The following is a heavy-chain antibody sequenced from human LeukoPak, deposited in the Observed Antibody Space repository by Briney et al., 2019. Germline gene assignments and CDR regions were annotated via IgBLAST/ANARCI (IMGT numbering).Heavy chain of an antibody. CDR3: ARVDCSGGSCYPAWDAFDI. J-gene: IGHJ3*02. CDR2: ISSSGSTI. Sequence: PGGSLRLSCAASGFTFSDYYMSWIRQAPGKGLEWVSYISSSGSTIYYADSVKGRFTISRDNAKNSLYLQMNSPRAEDTAVYYCARVDCSGGSCYPAWDAFDIWGQGTMVTVSS. D-gene: IGHD2-15*01. V-gene: IGHV3-11*04. CDR1: GFTFSDYY.